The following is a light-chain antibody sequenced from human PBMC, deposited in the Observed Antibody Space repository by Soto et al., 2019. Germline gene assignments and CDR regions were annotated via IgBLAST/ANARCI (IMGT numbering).Light chain of an antibody. V-gene: IGLV2-8*01. CDR3: SSYAGSSIV. CDR1: SRDVGGYNY. CDR2: AVN. J-gene: IGLJ1*01. Sequence: QSALTQPPSASGSPGQTVAISCTGTSRDVGGYNYVTWCEPHPGKAPYLMIYAVNWRPSGVPDRFSGSKSGNTSSLTVTGLQAEDQADYYCSSYAGSSIVFGSWTNVTVL.